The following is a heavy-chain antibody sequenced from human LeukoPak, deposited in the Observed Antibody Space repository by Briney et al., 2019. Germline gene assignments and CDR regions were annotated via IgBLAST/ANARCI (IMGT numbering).Heavy chain of an antibody. J-gene: IGHJ4*02. V-gene: IGHV3-66*01. CDR2: IYSGGST. CDR3: AKDVSGQAY. Sequence: GGSLRLSCAASGVTVSSNYMSWVCKAPGQGLEWVSVIYSGGSTYYADSVKGRFTISRDNSKTTLYLQMNNLRPEDTAVYYCAKDVSGQAYWGQGTLLTVSS. CDR1: GVTVSSNY. D-gene: IGHD3-3*01.